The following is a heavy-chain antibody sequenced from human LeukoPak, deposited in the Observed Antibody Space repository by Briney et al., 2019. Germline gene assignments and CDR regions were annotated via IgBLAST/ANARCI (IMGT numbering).Heavy chain of an antibody. Sequence: SVKVSCKASGGTFSSYAISWVRQATGQGLEWMGGIIPIFGTANYAQKFQGRVTITTDESTSTAYMELSSLRSEDTAVYYCARDRRDGYNYFDYWGQGTLVTVSS. J-gene: IGHJ4*02. D-gene: IGHD5-24*01. CDR2: IIPIFGTA. V-gene: IGHV1-69*05. CDR3: ARDRRDGYNYFDY. CDR1: GGTFSSYA.